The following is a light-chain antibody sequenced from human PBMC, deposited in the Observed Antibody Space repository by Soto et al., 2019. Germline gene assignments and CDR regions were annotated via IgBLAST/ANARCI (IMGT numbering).Light chain of an antibody. V-gene: IGLV2-14*01. CDR1: TSDVGGYNY. CDR2: DVS. J-gene: IGLJ2*01. CDR3: SSYSGSSFVL. Sequence: QSALTRPASVSGSPGQSITISCTGTTSDVGGYNYVSWYQQHPGKAPKLMIYDVSNWPSGIPSRFSGSKSGNTASLTISGLQPEDEADYYCSSYSGSSFVLFGGGTQLTVL.